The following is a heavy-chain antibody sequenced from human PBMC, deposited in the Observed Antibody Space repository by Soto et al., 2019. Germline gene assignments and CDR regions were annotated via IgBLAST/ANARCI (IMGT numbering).Heavy chain of an antibody. V-gene: IGHV3-30*18. CDR3: AKDKAQDAAMVDYYFDY. CDR1: GFTFSSYG. J-gene: IGHJ4*02. CDR2: ISYDGSNK. Sequence: PGGSLILSCAASGFTFSSYGMHWVRQAPGKGLEWVAVISYDGSNKYYADSVKGRFTISRDNSKNTLYLQMNSLRAEDTAVYYCAKDKAQDAAMVDYYFDYWGQGTLVTVSS. D-gene: IGHD5-18*01.